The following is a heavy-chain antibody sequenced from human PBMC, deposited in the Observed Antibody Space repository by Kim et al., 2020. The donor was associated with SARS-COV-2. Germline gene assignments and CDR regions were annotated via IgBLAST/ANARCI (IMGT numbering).Heavy chain of an antibody. CDR3: ARDEPNGQYQLLSLPSYYYYGMDV. Sequence: SVKVSCKASGGTFSSYAISWVRQAPGQGLEWMGGIIPIFGTANYAQKFQGRVTITADESTSTAYMELSSLRSEDTAVYYCARDEPNGQYQLLSLPSYYYYGMDVWGQGTTVTVSS. V-gene: IGHV1-69*13. CDR2: IIPIFGTA. J-gene: IGHJ6*02. D-gene: IGHD2-2*01. CDR1: GGTFSSYA.